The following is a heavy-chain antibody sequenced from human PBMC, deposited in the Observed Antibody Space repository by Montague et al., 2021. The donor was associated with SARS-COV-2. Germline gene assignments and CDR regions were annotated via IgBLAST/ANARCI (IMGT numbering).Heavy chain of an antibody. D-gene: IGHD3-3*01. CDR1: GGSFSGYY. V-gene: IGHV4-34*01. Sequence: SETLSLTCAVYGGSFSGYYWSWIRQPPGKGLEWIGEINHRGSTNYNPSLKSRVIISVDTSKNQFSLELSSATAADTAVYYCARGTGPRSSTLFGVIISGHVFDIWGQGTLVPSLQ. J-gene: IGHJ3*02. CDR3: ARGTGPRSSTLFGVIISGHVFDI. CDR2: INHRGST.